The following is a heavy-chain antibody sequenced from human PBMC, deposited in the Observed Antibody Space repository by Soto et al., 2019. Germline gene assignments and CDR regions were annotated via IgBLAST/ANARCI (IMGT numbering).Heavy chain of an antibody. J-gene: IGHJ4*02. Sequence: QVQLQESGPGLVKPSGTLSLTCAVSGGSISSNNWWSWVRQPPGKGLEWIGEIYHSGSTNYNPSLGSRVTILVDKSKKKFSLNLSSVTAADTAVYYCARRTDYYASSGTFDYWGQGTLVTVSS. CDR3: ARRTDYYASSGTFDY. D-gene: IGHD3-22*01. CDR1: GGSISSNNW. CDR2: IYHSGST. V-gene: IGHV4-4*02.